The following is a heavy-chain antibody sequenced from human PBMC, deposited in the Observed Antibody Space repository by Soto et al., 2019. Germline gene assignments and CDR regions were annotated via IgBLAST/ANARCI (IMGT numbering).Heavy chain of an antibody. V-gene: IGHV1-2*04. D-gene: IGHD3-9*01. J-gene: IGHJ4*02. CDR3: ARVRGTTGYTPFDV. CDR2: VDPYSGDT. Sequence: QVQLVQSGAEVKKPGASVKVSCKASGYTFIDSYIHWVRQAPGQGLEWMGWVDPYSGDTNFAQKFQGWVTMTRDTSISIAYMELSRLRSNDTAVYYCARVRGTTGYTPFDVWGQGTLVTVSS. CDR1: GYTFIDSY.